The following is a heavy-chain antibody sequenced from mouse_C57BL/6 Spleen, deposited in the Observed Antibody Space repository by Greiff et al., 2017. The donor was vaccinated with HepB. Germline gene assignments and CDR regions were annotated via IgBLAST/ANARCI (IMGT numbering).Heavy chain of an antibody. Sequence: QVRLQQPGAGLVKPGASVKLSCKASGYTFTSYWMHWVKQRPGRGLEWIGRIDPNSGGTKYNEKFKSKATLTVDKPSSTAYMQLSSLTSEDSAVYDCAHPQDDGSRDWYFDVWGTGTTVTVSS. CDR1: GYTFTSYW. CDR3: AHPQDDGSRDWYFDV. D-gene: IGHD1-1*01. J-gene: IGHJ1*03. V-gene: IGHV1-72*01. CDR2: IDPNSGGT.